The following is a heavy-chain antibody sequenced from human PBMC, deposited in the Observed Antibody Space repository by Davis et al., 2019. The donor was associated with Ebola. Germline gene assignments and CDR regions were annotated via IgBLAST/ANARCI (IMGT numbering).Heavy chain of an antibody. CDR2: ISYDGSNK. V-gene: IGHV3-30-3*01. CDR1: GFTFSSYA. CDR3: ARRYSYDGPLDV. D-gene: IGHD5-18*01. J-gene: IGHJ6*02. Sequence: GESLKISCAASGFTFSSYAMHWVRQAPGKGLEWVAVISYDGSNKYYADSVKGRFTISRDNAKNSLYLQMNSLRAEDTAVYYCARRYSYDGPLDVWGQGTTVTVSS.